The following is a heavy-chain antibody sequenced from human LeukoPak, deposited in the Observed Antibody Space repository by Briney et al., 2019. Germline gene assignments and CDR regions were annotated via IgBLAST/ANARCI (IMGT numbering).Heavy chain of an antibody. J-gene: IGHJ4*02. CDR3: ARGQYCSSTSCYQTDY. V-gene: IGHV1-2*02. D-gene: IGHD2-2*01. CDR1: GYTFTGYY. CDR2: INPNSGGT. Sequence: GASVKVSCKASGYTFTGYYMHWVRQAPGQGLEWMGWINPNSGGTNYAQKLQGRVTMTRDTSISTAYMELSRLRSDDTAVYYCARGQYCSSTSCYQTDYWGQGTLVTVSS.